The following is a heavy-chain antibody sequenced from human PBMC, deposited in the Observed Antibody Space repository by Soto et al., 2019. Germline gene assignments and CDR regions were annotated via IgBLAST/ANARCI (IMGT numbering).Heavy chain of an antibody. CDR1: GFTVSDNY. D-gene: IGHD5-12*01. V-gene: IGHV3-66*01. CDR3: AGTSGYDPLSLDY. CDR2: IYSGGST. J-gene: IGHJ4*02. Sequence: EVQLVESGGGLVQPGGSLRLSCAASGFTVSDNYMSWVRQAPGTGLEWVSVIYSGGSTYYADSVKGRFTISRDNSKNKLYLQMNSLRAEETAIYYCAGTSGYDPLSLDYWGQGTLVTVSS.